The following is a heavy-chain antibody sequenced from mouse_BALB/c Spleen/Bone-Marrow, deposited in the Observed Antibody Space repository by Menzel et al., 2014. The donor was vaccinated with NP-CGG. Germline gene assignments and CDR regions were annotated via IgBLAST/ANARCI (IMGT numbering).Heavy chain of an antibody. V-gene: IGHV5-9-1*01. CDR2: ISSGGSYT. CDR3: ARAGRYDGNFDY. Sequence: EVMLVESGGGLVKPGGSLKLSCAASGFTLSSCAMSWVRQTPEKRLEWVATISSGGSYTYCLDSVKGRFTISRDNAKNTLYLQMSSLRSKDTAMYYCARAGRYDGNFDYWGQGTTLTVSS. D-gene: IGHD2-14*01. CDR1: GFTLSSCA. J-gene: IGHJ2*01.